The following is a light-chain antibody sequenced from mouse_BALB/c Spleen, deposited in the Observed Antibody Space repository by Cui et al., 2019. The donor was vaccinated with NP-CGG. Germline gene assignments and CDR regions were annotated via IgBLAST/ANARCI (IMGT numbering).Light chain of an antibody. V-gene: IGLV1*01. CDR1: TGAVTHKNY. J-gene: IGLJ1*01. Sequence: QAVVTQESALTTSPGETVTLTCRSRTGAVTHKNYANWVQEKPDHLFTGLIGGTNNRAPGVPARFSGSLIGDKAALTITGAQTEDEAIYFCALWYSNHWVFGGGTKLTVL. CDR2: GTN. CDR3: ALWYSNHWV.